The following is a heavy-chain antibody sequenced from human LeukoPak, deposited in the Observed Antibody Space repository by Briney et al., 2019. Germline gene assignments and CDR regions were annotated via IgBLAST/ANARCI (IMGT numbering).Heavy chain of an antibody. CDR2: IYYSGST. V-gene: IGHV4-31*03. Sequence: SQTLSLTCTVSGGSISSGGYYWSWVRQHPGKGLEWIGYIYYSGSTYYNPSLKSRVTISVDTSKNQFSLKLSSVTAADTAVYYCARENYYDSSGYSFRYWGQGTLVTVSS. D-gene: IGHD3-22*01. CDR3: ARENYYDSSGYSFRY. J-gene: IGHJ4*02. CDR1: GGSISSGGYY.